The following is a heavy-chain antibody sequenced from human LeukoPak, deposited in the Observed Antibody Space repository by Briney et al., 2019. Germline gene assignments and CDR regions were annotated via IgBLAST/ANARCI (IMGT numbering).Heavy chain of an antibody. CDR3: ARDRPTNLYYDSSGYRKAFDI. CDR1: GGSISSGGYS. V-gene: IGHV4-30-2*01. J-gene: IGHJ3*02. CDR2: IYHSGST. Sequence: SQTLSLTCAVSGGSISSGGYSWSWIRQPPGKGLEWIGYIYHSGSTNYNPSLKSRVTISVDTSKNQFSLKLSSVTAADTAVYYCARDRPTNLYYDSSGYRKAFDIWGQGTMVTVSS. D-gene: IGHD3-22*01.